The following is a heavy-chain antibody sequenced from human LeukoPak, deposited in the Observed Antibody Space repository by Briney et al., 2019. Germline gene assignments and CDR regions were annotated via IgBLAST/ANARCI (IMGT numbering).Heavy chain of an antibody. CDR2: ISIGSSSYI. V-gene: IGHV3-21*01. Sequence: GGSLRLSCAAFGFTFSSYSMNWVRQAPGKGLEWVSSISIGSSSYIHYADSVKGRFTISRDNAKNSLHLQMNSLRAEDTAVYYCARDKYGSGGLFDFWGHGTLVTVPS. J-gene: IGHJ4*01. CDR3: ARDKYGSGGLFDF. CDR1: GFTFSSYS. D-gene: IGHD3-10*01.